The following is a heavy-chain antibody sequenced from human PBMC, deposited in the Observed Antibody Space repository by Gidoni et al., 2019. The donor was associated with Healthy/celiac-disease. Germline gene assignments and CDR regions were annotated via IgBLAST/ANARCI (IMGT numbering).Heavy chain of an antibody. V-gene: IGHV3-74*01. Sequence: EVQLVESGGGLVQPGGSLRLSCAASGFTFSSYWRHWVRQAPGKGLVWVSRITSDGSSTSYADSVKGRFTISRDNAKNTLYLQMNSLRAEDTAVYYCAREDYDFWSGYYFDYWGQGTLVTVSS. CDR1: GFTFSSYW. D-gene: IGHD3-3*01. CDR3: AREDYDFWSGYYFDY. J-gene: IGHJ4*02. CDR2: ITSDGSST.